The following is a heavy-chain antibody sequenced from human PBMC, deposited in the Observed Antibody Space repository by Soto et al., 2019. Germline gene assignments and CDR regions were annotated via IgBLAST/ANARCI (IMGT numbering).Heavy chain of an antibody. Sequence: EVQLSESGGGWVQPGGSLRLSCAAFGFTFSRYAMSWVRQAPGKGLEWVSAISGSGDTTYYADSVQGRFTMSRDNSKDTVSLQMDSLRAEDTAVYYCAIDGDSSSRPFDFLGQGSLVTVSS. D-gene: IGHD6-13*01. CDR1: GFTFSRYA. V-gene: IGHV3-23*01. CDR2: ISGSGDTT. CDR3: AIDGDSSSRPFDF. J-gene: IGHJ4*02.